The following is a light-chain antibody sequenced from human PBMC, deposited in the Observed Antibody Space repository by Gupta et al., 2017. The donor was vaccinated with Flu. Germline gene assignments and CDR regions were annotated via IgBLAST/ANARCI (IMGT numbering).Light chain of an antibody. J-gene: IGKJ1*01. CDR2: SAS. V-gene: IGKV3-20*01. Sequence: TLLTQPPGTLSLSPGEGVTLSCRASQSVTGTYLAWYQQKPGQVPRLLIFSASIRAAGIPDRFSGSGSGTDFTLTISRLEPEDFAVYYCQQYINLPWTFGQGTKVEV. CDR3: QQYINLPWT. CDR1: QSVTGTY.